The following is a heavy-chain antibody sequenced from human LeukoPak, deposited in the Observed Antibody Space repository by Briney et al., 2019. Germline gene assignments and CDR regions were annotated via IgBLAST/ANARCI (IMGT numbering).Heavy chain of an antibody. CDR2: IKQDGSEK. V-gene: IGHV3-7*01. CDR1: GFTFSSSW. D-gene: IGHD3-22*01. J-gene: IGHJ3*02. CDR3: AKDSLTPHYYDSSGYYGDAFDI. Sequence: GGSLRLSCAASGFTFSSSWMHWVCQAPEKGLEWVADIKQDGSEKYYVDSVKGRFTISRDNAKNSLYLQMNSLRAEDTAVYYCAKDSLTPHYYDSSGYYGDAFDIWGQGTMVTVSS.